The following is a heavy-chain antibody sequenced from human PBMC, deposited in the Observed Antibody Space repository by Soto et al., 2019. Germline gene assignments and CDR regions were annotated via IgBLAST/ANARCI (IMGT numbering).Heavy chain of an antibody. V-gene: IGHV3-23*01. J-gene: IGHJ4*02. CDR3: ATGTGGTYYYDSRNYFDY. Sequence: GGSLRLSCAASGFTFSSYAMSWVRQAPGKGLEWVSAISGSGGSTYYAESVKGRFTISRDNSKNTLYLQMNSLRAEDTAVYYCATGTGGTYYYDSRNYFDYWGQGTLVTVSS. CDR1: GFTFSSYA. D-gene: IGHD3-22*01. CDR2: ISGSGGST.